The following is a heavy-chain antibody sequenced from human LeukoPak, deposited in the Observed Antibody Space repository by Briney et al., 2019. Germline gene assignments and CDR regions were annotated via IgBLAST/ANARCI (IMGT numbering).Heavy chain of an antibody. J-gene: IGHJ4*02. D-gene: IGHD4-17*01. Sequence: GGSLRLSCAASGFTMSNNAMSWVRQAPGKGLEWVSAINGGNSDTNYAESVKGRFTISRDNSRNTLYLQMNSLRAEDTALYYCAREAGSTVTTEGSSTYLYYFDYWGQGTLVTVSS. CDR3: AREAGSTVTTEGSSTYLYYFDY. CDR2: INGGNSDT. V-gene: IGHV3-23*01. CDR1: GFTMSNNA.